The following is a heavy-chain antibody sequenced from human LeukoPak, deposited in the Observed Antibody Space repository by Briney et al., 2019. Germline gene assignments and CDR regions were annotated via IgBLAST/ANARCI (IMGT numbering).Heavy chain of an antibody. Sequence: GESLRISCKGSGYSFTSYWISWVRQMPGKGLEWMGRIDPSDSYTNYSPSFQGHVTISDDKSISTAYLQWSSLKASDTAMYYCARHNAGGYYDSSGYPYWGQGTLVTVSS. V-gene: IGHV5-10-1*01. CDR2: IDPSDSYT. CDR1: GYSFTSYW. J-gene: IGHJ4*02. D-gene: IGHD3-22*01. CDR3: ARHNAGGYYDSSGYPY.